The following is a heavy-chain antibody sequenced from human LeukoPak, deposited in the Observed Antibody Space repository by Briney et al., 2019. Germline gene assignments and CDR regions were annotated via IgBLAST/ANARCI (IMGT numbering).Heavy chain of an antibody. CDR2: IRSKANSYAT. J-gene: IGHJ4*02. Sequence: GGSLRLSCAASGFTFSGSALHWVRQASGKGLEWVGRIRSKANSYATAYAASVKGRFTISRDDSKNTAYLQMNSLKTEDTAVYYCSVNYCSGGSCYMLWGQGTLVTVSS. V-gene: IGHV3-73*01. CDR3: SVNYCSGGSCYML. D-gene: IGHD2-15*01. CDR1: GFTFSGSA.